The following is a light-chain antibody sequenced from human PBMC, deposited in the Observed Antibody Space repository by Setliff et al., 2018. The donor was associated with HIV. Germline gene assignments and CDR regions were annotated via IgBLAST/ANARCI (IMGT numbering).Light chain of an antibody. V-gene: IGLV1-44*01. CDR1: ASNIGANT. J-gene: IGLJ1*01. Sequence: QSALTQPPSAPGTPGQRVTISCSGSASNIGANTVTWYQQFPGTAPQLLIYINDHRPSGVPHRFSASKSGTTASLAISGLQSEDEADYYCSTWDDNLNAKVFGSGTKVTVL. CDR2: IND. CDR3: STWDDNLNAKV.